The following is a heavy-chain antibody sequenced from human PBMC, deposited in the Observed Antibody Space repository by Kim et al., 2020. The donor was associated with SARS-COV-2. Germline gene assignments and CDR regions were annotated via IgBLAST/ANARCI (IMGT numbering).Heavy chain of an antibody. Sequence: GGSLRLSCAASGFTFSSYWMSWVRQAPGKGLEWVANIKQDGSEKYYADSVKGRFTISRDNAKNSLYLQMNSLRAEDTAVYYCARDRGDSGYAAYYYYYGLDVWGQGTTVTVSS. CDR3: ARDRGDSGYAAYYYYYGLDV. D-gene: IGHD5-12*01. CDR1: GFTFSSYW. J-gene: IGHJ6*02. V-gene: IGHV3-7*01. CDR2: IKQDGSEK.